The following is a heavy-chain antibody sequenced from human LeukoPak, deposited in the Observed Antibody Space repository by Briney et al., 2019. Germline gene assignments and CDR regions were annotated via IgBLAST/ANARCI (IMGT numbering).Heavy chain of an antibody. CDR1: GGSISSYY. J-gene: IGHJ1*01. CDR2: IYYSGTT. CDR3: AREDYCSGGSCYSGYFQH. Sequence: PETLPLTCTVSGGSISSYYWSWVRQPPGKGLEWIGYIYYSGTTNDNPSLKSRVTISVDTSKNQFSLKLSFVTAADTAVYYCAREDYCSGGSCYSGYFQHWGQGTRVTVSS. D-gene: IGHD2-15*01. V-gene: IGHV4-59*01.